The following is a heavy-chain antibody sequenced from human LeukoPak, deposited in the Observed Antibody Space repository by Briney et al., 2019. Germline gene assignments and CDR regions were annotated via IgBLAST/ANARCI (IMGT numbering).Heavy chain of an antibody. J-gene: IGHJ4*02. Sequence: GGSLRLSCVGSGFNFMQYGMMWVRQAPGKGLEWVSTIHPSGINTHHADSVKGRFTISRDNSKNTLYLQMNSLRVEDTAIYYCARDPSTLLPTDDSWGQETLVAVSS. CDR2: IHPSGINT. CDR1: GFNFMQYG. D-gene: IGHD2-2*01. V-gene: IGHV3-23*05. CDR3: ARDPSTLLPTDDS.